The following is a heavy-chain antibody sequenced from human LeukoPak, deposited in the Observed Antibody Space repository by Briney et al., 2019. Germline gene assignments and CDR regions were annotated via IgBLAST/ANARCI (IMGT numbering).Heavy chain of an antibody. CDR1: GFTFSDYG. J-gene: IGHJ4*02. Sequence: GGSLRLSCAASGFTFSDYGMHWLRQAPGKGLGWVAVISWNGGEEHYGNSVRGRFTISRDNSKNMVYLQMNSLRVEDTAVYYCAKEQGYTGWLTTGHWGQGALVTVSS. CDR2: ISWNGGEE. V-gene: IGHV3-30*18. CDR3: AKEQGYTGWLTTGH. D-gene: IGHD6-19*01.